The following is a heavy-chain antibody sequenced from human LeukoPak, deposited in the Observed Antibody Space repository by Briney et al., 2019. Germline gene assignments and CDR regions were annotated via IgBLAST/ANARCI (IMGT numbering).Heavy chain of an antibody. CDR1: GGSISSSCYY. V-gene: IGHV4-39*01. Sequence: SETLSLTCTVSGGSISSSCYYWGWIRQPPGKGLEWIGRIYYSGSTYYNPSFKSRVTISVDTSKNQFSLKLSSVTAADTAVYYCARQPGYNLIVDYWGQGTLVTVSS. CDR2: IYYSGST. J-gene: IGHJ4*02. D-gene: IGHD5-24*01. CDR3: ARQPGYNLIVDY.